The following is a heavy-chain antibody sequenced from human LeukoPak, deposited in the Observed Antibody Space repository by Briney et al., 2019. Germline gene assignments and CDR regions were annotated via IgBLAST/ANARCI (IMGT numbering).Heavy chain of an antibody. CDR1: GGSISSSSYY. CDR3: ARLDYYDSSGYRIGAFDI. Sequence: SETLSLTCTVSGGSISSSSYYWGWIRQPPGKGLEWIGSIYYRGSTYYNPSLKSRVTISVDTSKNQFSLKLSSVTAADTAVYYCARLDYYDSSGYRIGAFDIWGQGTMVTVSS. D-gene: IGHD3-22*01. J-gene: IGHJ3*02. CDR2: IYYRGST. V-gene: IGHV4-39*01.